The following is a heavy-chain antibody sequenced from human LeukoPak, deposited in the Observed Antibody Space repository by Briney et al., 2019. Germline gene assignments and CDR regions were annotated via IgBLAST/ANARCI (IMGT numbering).Heavy chain of an antibody. Sequence: SVKVSCKASGGTFSSYAISWVRQALGQGLEWMGGIIPIFGTANYAQKFQGRVTITTDESTSTAYMELSSLRSEDTAVYYCARVGIAAAKNWFDPWGQGTLVTVSS. CDR3: ARVGIAAAKNWFDP. J-gene: IGHJ5*02. V-gene: IGHV1-69*05. CDR2: IIPIFGTA. CDR1: GGTFSSYA. D-gene: IGHD6-13*01.